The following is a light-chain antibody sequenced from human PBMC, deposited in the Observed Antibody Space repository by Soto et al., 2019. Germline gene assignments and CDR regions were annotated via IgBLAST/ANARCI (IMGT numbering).Light chain of an antibody. CDR1: QSVRTT. J-gene: IGKJ1*01. CDR2: GAS. Sequence: EIVMRQSPATPSVSPGERATLSCRASQSVRTTVAWYHQRPGQAPRLLIYGASTRATGVPDRFSGGGSGTDFTLTVTSLQSEDFGICYCQQYTDWPTTFGRGTKVDIK. CDR3: QQYTDWPTT. V-gene: IGKV3-15*01.